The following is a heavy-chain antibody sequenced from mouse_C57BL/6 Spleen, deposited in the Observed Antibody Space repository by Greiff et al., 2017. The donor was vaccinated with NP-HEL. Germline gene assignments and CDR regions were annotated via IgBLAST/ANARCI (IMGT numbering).Heavy chain of an antibody. J-gene: IGHJ3*01. V-gene: IGHV5-4*01. D-gene: IGHD6-5*01. CDR1: GFTFSSYA. Sequence: EVQVVESGGGLVKPGGSLKLSCAASGFTFSSYAMSWVRQTPEKRLEWVATISDGGSYTYYPDNVKGRFTISRDNAKNNLYLQMSHLKSEDTAMYYCARDLFFAYWGQGTLVTVSA. CDR3: ARDLFFAY. CDR2: ISDGGSYT.